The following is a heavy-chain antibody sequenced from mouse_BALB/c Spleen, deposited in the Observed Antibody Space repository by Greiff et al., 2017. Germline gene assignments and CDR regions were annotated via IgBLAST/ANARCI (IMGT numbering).Heavy chain of an antibody. CDR3: ATLTMMTTLAY. CDR1: GYTFTSYW. Sequence: QVQLQQPGAELVKPGASVKLSCKASGYTFTSYWMHWVKQRPGQGLEWIGEIDPSDSYTNYNQKFKGKATLTVDKSSSTAYMQLSSLTSEDSAVYYCATLTMMTTLAYWGQGTLVTVSA. J-gene: IGHJ3*01. V-gene: IGHV1-69*02. CDR2: IDPSDSYT. D-gene: IGHD2-4*01.